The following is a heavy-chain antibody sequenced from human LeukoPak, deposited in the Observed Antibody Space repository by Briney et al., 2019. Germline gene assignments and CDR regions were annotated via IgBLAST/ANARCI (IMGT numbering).Heavy chain of an antibody. Sequence: PGGSLRLSCAASGFTFDDYAMHWVRQAPGKGLEWVSGISWNSGSIGYADSVKGRFTISRDNAKNSLYLQMNSLRAEDMAFYYCAKSIRPIDSNSWYLHFDYWGQGTLVTVSS. CDR1: GFTFDDYA. V-gene: IGHV3-9*03. CDR2: ISWNSGSI. D-gene: IGHD6-13*01. CDR3: AKSIRPIDSNSWYLHFDY. J-gene: IGHJ4*02.